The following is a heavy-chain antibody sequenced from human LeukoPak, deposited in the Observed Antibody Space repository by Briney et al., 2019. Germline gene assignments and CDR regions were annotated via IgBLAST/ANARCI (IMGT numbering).Heavy chain of an antibody. CDR2: ISGSGRT. Sequence: SGTLSLTCTVSGGSISTYYWSWIRQAPGKGLEWIADISGSGRTNYNPSLASRVTVSIDSSKTQSSLTLSSLTAADTAVFYCARSPHNSAWYEKWFDPWGQGTLVTVSS. CDR1: GGSISTYY. J-gene: IGHJ5*02. D-gene: IGHD6-19*01. V-gene: IGHV4-59*12. CDR3: ARSPHNSAWYEKWFDP.